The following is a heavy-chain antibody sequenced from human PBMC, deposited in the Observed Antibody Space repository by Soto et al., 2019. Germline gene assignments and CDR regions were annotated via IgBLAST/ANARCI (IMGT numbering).Heavy chain of an antibody. CDR1: GGSISSSTW. Sequence: QVQLQESGPGLVKPSGTLSLTCAVSGGSISSSTWWSWVRQPPGKGLEWIGEIYQNGGTNYSPSLRSRVTLSEDKSKNQFSLRQNAVTAADTAVYYCASPWGSLLTGRAYALDIWGQGTMVTVSS. D-gene: IGHD3-9*01. CDR2: IYQNGGT. V-gene: IGHV4-4*02. CDR3: ASPWGSLLTGRAYALDI. J-gene: IGHJ3*02.